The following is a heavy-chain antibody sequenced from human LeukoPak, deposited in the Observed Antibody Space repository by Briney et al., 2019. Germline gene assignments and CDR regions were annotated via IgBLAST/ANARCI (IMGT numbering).Heavy chain of an antibody. Sequence: PSESQSLTCTVSGGSISSDYWSWNRQPPGKGLEWFGYIYYSVRTYYYPYLKSRITISVDTSKNQFSLKLSSVTAADTAVYYCARGFYSPHYWGQG. D-gene: IGHD4-11*01. CDR2: IYYSVRT. V-gene: IGHV4-59*01. CDR1: GGSISSDY. J-gene: IGHJ4*02. CDR3: ARGFYSPHY.